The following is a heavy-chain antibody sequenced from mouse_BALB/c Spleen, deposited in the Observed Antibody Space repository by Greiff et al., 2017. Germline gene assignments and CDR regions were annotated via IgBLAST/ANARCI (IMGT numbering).Heavy chain of an antibody. J-gene: IGHJ4*01. D-gene: IGHD1-1*01. Sequence: EVQGVESGGDLVKPGGSLKLSCAASGFTFSSYGMSWVRQTPDKRLEWVATISSGGSYTYYPDSVKGRFTISRDNAKNTLYLQMSSLKSEDTAMYYCARQGYGSSPYAMDYWGQGTSVTVSS. CDR1: GFTFSSYG. V-gene: IGHV5-6*01. CDR3: ARQGYGSSPYAMDY. CDR2: ISSGGSYT.